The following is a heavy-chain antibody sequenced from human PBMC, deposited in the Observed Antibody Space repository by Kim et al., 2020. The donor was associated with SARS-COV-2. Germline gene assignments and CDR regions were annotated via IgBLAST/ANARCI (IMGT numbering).Heavy chain of an antibody. CDR2: INPSGGST. Sequence: ASVKVSCKASGYTFTSYYMHWVRQAPGQGLEWMVIINPSGGSTSYAQKFQGRVTMTRDTSTSTVYMELSSLRSEDTAVYYCATHILQSVGATTAALDYWGQGTLVTVSS. CDR1: GYTFTSYY. V-gene: IGHV1-46*01. D-gene: IGHD1-26*01. CDR3: ATHILQSVGATTAALDY. J-gene: IGHJ4*02.